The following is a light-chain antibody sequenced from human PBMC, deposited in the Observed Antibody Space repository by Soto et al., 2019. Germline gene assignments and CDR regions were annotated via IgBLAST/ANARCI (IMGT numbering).Light chain of an antibody. Sequence: DIQMTQSPSSLSASVVDRVTVTCRTSQNIYNYLNWYQQRPGKAPKLLIYAATSVQSGVQSRFSGSGSGTDFTLTISSLHPEDFATYYCQQTHSTPVTFGQGTRLDVK. CDR3: QQTHSTPVT. J-gene: IGKJ5*01. CDR1: QNIYNY. CDR2: AAT. V-gene: IGKV1-39*01.